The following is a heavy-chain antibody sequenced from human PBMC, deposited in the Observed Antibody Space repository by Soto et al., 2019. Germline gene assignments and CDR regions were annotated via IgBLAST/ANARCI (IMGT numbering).Heavy chain of an antibody. CDR1: GFTVSSNY. J-gene: IGHJ3*02. CDR3: ARSHYYDFWSGYETDDAFDI. D-gene: IGHD3-3*01. Sequence: VQLVETGGGLIQPGGSLRLSCAASGFTVSSNYMSWVRQAPGKGLEWVSVIYSGGSTYYADSVKGRFTISRDNSKNTLYLQMNSLRAEDTAVYYCARSHYYDFWSGYETDDAFDIWGQGTMVTVSS. V-gene: IGHV3-53*02. CDR2: IYSGGST.